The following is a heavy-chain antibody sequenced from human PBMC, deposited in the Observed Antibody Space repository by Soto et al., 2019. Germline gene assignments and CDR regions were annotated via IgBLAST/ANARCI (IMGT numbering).Heavy chain of an antibody. D-gene: IGHD3-3*01. CDR3: ARGGETIFGVANYGMDV. V-gene: IGHV4-31*03. CDR2: IYYSGST. CDR1: GGSISSGGYH. J-gene: IGHJ6*02. Sequence: PSETLSLTCTVSGGSISSGGYHWSWIRQHPGKGLEWIGYIYYSGSTYYNPSLKSRVTISVDTSKNQFSLKLSSVTAADTAVYYCARGGETIFGVANYGMDVWGQGTTVTVSS.